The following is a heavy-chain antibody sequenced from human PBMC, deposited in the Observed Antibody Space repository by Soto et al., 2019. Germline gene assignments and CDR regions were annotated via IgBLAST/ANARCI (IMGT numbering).Heavy chain of an antibody. J-gene: IGHJ4*02. CDR3: ASRPRNGYNR. CDR2: IIPIFNTP. Sequence: QVQLVQSGAELKKPGSSLKVSCKSSGGTFSNYAVSWVRQVPGQGLEWMGGIIPIFNTPNYAQKFQGRVTFTADESTGTAYMELSSLRSEVTAVYYCASRPRNGYNRWGQGTLVTVSS. V-gene: IGHV1-69*01. D-gene: IGHD5-12*01. CDR1: GGTFSNYA.